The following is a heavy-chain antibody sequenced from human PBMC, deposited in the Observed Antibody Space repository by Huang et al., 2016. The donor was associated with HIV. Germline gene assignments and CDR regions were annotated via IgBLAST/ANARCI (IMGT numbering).Heavy chain of an antibody. CDR3: ARHDGARPGWVDN. V-gene: IGHV5-51*01. CDR2: IYPGDSDT. J-gene: IGHJ5*02. Sequence: EVQLVQSGAEVKKPGESLKISCKGSGYMFTKYWIGWVRQMPGKGLEGMGIIYPGDSDTRYSPSVQGQVTISADKSITTAYLQWSSLKASDTAIYYCARHDGARPGWVDNWGQGTLVTVSS. D-gene: IGHD4-17*01. CDR1: GYMFTKYW.